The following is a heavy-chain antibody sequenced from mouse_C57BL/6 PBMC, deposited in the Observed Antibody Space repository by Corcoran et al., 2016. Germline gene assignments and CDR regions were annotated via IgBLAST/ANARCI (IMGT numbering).Heavy chain of an antibody. CDR2: INTYSGVP. CDR3: ARHYGSRYYYSRDY. Sequence: QIQLVQSGHDLKKPGGTVQISCKASGYPFTTYGMGWVTQAPGKGLKWRGWINTYSGVPTYADDFKGRFAFSLGTSASTAYLQINNLKNEDTATYFCARHYGSRYYYSRDYWGQGTSVTVSA. CDR1: GYPFTTYG. V-gene: IGHV9-3*01. D-gene: IGHD1-1*01. J-gene: IGHJ4*01.